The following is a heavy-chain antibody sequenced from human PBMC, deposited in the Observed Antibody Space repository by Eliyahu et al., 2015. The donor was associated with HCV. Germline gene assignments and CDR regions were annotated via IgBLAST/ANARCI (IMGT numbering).Heavy chain of an antibody. J-gene: IGHJ4*02. CDR3: ARDIGAGHFDY. D-gene: IGHD3-16*02. V-gene: IGHV3-21*01. CDR2: ISSSSSYI. CDR1: GFTFSSXX. Sequence: EVQLVESGGGLVKPGGSLRLXCAAXGFTFSSXXXNWVRQAPGKGLEWVSXISSSSSYIYYADSVKGRFTISRDNAKNSLYLQMNSLRAEDTAVYYCARDIGAGHFDYWGQGTLVTVSS.